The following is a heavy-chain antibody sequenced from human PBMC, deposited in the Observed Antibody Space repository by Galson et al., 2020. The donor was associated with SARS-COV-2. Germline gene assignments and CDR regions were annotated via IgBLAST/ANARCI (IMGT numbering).Heavy chain of an antibody. J-gene: IGHJ6*02. CDR3: ARVSCATPPLYSMDV. D-gene: IGHD2-2*01. Sequence: ASETLSLTCTVSGDSISSGGYYWSWIRQPPGKGLEWIGYIYYTGSTYYNPSLKSRVTISVDTSKNHFSLRLSSVTAADTAVYYCARVSCATPPLYSMDVWGQGTTVTVSS. CDR1: GDSISSGGYY. V-gene: IGHV4-30-4*01. CDR2: IYYTGST.